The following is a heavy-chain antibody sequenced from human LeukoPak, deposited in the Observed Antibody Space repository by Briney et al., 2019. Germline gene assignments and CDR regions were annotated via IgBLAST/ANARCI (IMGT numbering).Heavy chain of an antibody. CDR1: GYTFTSYG. CDR2: ISAYNGNT. J-gene: IGHJ6*03. D-gene: IGHD6-13*01. V-gene: IGHV1-18*01. CDR3: AREGIAAAYYYYYYYMDV. Sequence: ASVKVSCKASGYTFTSYGISWVRQAPGQGLEWMGWISAYNGNTNYAQKLQGRVTMTTDTSTSTAYMELRSLRSDDTAVYCCAREGIAAAYYYYYYYMDVWGKGTTAPSP.